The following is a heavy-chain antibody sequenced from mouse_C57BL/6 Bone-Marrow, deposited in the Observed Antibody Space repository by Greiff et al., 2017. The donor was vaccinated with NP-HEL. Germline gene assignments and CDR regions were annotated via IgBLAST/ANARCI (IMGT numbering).Heavy chain of an antibody. J-gene: IGHJ4*01. CDR3: ASYSNYYAMDY. D-gene: IGHD2-5*01. CDR2: ISDGGSYT. CDR1: GFTFSSYA. V-gene: IGHV5-4*01. Sequence: EVQVVESGGGLVKPGGSLKLSCAASGFTFSSYAMSWFRQTPEKRLEWVATISDGGSYTYYPDNVKGRFTISRDNAKNNLYLQMSHLKSEDTAMYYCASYSNYYAMDYWGQGTSVTVSS.